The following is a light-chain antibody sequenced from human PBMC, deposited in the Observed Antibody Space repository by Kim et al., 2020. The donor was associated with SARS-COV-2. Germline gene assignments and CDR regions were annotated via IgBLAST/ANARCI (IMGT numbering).Light chain of an antibody. V-gene: IGKV3-20*01. CDR2: GAS. Sequence: WSPGERATLSCRASQSVSSSYLAWYQQKPGQAPRLLFYGASSRATGIPDRFSGSGSGTDFTLTSSRLEPEDFAVYYCQQDGRSLTFGGGTKVDIK. CDR1: QSVSSSY. CDR3: QQDGRSLT. J-gene: IGKJ4*01.